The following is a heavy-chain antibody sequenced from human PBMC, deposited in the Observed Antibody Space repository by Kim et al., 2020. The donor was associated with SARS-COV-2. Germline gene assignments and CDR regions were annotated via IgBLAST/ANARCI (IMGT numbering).Heavy chain of an antibody. Sequence: ASVKVPCKASGYTFTDYSIHWVRQAPGRGLEWMPWISTDSGATNNAQKFQDRITLTRDTSINTTYMELRSLRSDDTAAYFCARGDTVVASRYYYAMDVWGQGTTVTVSS. CDR3: ARGDTVVASRYYYAMDV. CDR1: GYTFTDYS. V-gene: IGHV1-2*02. CDR2: ISTDSGAT. J-gene: IGHJ6*02. D-gene: IGHD2-21*01.